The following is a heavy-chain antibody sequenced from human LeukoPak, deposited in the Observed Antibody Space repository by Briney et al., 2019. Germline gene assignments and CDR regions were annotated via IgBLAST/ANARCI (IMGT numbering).Heavy chain of an antibody. CDR3: VRVDFYYYYMDV. CDR1: GYTFIDYW. V-gene: IGHV5-51*01. Sequence: GESLKISCQASGYTFIDYWIGWVRQMPGKGLEWMAIIWPRKSDTRYSPSFQGQVTISADKSTSTAYLQWGSLKASDTAMYYCVRVDFYYYYMDVWGKGTTVTVSS. CDR2: IWPRKSDT. J-gene: IGHJ6*03.